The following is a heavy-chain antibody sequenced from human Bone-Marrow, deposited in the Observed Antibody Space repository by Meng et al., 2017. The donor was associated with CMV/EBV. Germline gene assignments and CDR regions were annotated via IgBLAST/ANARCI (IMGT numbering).Heavy chain of an antibody. CDR2: IYYSGSA. CDR1: GGSISSSDYY. V-gene: IGHV4-39*07. CDR3: ARDDIPISAAGKAYYYYYGMDV. J-gene: IGHJ6*02. Sequence: SETLSLTCTVSGGSISSSDYYWGWIRQPPGKGLEWIGTIYYSGSAYYNPSLKSRVTISVDTAKNQFSLKLRSVTAADTAVYYCARDDIPISAAGKAYYYYYGMDVCGQGTTVAASS. D-gene: IGHD6-13*01.